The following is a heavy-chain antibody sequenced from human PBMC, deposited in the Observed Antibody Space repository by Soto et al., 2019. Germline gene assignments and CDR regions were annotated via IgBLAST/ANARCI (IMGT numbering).Heavy chain of an antibody. Sequence: LSLTCTVSGGSISSGDYYWSWIRQPPGKGLEWIGYIYYSGSTYYNPSLKSRVTISVDTSKSQFSLKLSSVTAADTAVYYCARESRSYYGSGSTLGMDVWGQGTTVTVSS. CDR3: ARESRSYYGSGSTLGMDV. V-gene: IGHV4-30-4*01. J-gene: IGHJ6*02. CDR1: GGSISSGDYY. D-gene: IGHD3-10*01. CDR2: IYYSGST.